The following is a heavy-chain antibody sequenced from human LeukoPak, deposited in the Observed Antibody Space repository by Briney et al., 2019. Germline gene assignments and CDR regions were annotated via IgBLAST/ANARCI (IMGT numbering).Heavy chain of an antibody. Sequence: SETLSLTCTVSGGSISSSSYYWGWIRQPPGKGLEWIGNLYYTGNTHYKPSLKSRLTISVDTSRNQFSLKLSSMTAAGTAVYYCARGSGLGLDVWGQGTTVTVSS. CDR1: GGSISSSSYY. CDR3: ARGSGLGLDV. CDR2: LYYTGNT. V-gene: IGHV4-39*01. D-gene: IGHD6-25*01. J-gene: IGHJ6*02.